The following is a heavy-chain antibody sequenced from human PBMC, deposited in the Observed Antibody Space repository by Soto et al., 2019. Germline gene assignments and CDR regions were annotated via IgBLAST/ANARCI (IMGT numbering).Heavy chain of an antibody. V-gene: IGHV1-2*04. Sequence: ASVKVSCKASGYTFTGYYMHWVRQAPGQGLEWMGWINPNSGGTNYAQKFQGWVTMTRDTSISTAYMELSRLRSDDTAVYYCARAGRSIAAAGIDYWGQGTLVTVSS. CDR3: ARAGRSIAAAGIDY. J-gene: IGHJ4*02. D-gene: IGHD6-13*01. CDR1: GYTFTGYY. CDR2: INPNSGGT.